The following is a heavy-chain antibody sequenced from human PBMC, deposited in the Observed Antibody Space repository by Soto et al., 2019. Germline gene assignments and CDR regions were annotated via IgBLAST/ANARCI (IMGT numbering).Heavy chain of an antibody. Sequence: ASVKVSCKASGYTFTSYGISWVRQAPGQGLEWMGWISAYNGNTNYAQKLQGRVTITADESTSTAYMELSSLRSEDTAVYYCASHSGSSPEGRYYYGMDVWGQGTTVTVSS. CDR1: GYTFTSYG. J-gene: IGHJ6*02. CDR2: ISAYNGNT. V-gene: IGHV1-18*01. CDR3: ASHSGSSPEGRYYYGMDV. D-gene: IGHD1-26*01.